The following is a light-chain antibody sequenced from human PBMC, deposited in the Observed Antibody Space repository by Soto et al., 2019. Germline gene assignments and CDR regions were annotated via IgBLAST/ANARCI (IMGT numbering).Light chain of an antibody. CDR2: DSN. Sequence: QSVLTQPPSVSAAPGQTVTISCSGSSSNIGKYYVSWYQQLPGEAPKLLIYDSNKRPSGIPERFSASRSDTSATLGITGLQTGDEADYYCGAWDDSLRLYVFGPGTKLTVL. J-gene: IGLJ1*01. V-gene: IGLV1-51*01. CDR3: GAWDDSLRLYV. CDR1: SSNIGKYY.